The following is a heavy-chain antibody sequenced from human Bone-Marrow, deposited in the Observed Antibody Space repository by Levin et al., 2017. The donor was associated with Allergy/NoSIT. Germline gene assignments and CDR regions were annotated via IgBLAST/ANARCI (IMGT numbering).Heavy chain of an antibody. Sequence: GESLKISCAASGFTFSTYSMNWVRQAPGKGLEWVASISSSSTFIYYADSVRGRFSISRDDAKNSLYLQMNSLRAEDSAVYYCVRGGISATTWIYWGQGILVTVSS. J-gene: IGHJ4*02. CDR2: ISSSSTFI. V-gene: IGHV3-21*01. D-gene: IGHD1-7*01. CDR1: GFTFSTYS. CDR3: VRGGISATTWIY.